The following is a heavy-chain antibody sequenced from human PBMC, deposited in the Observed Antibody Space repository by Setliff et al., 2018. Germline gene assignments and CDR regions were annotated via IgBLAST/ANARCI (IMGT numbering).Heavy chain of an antibody. D-gene: IGHD2-15*01. Sequence: ASVKVSCKASGYTFTSYDINWVRQATGQGLEWMGWVNPNSGNTGYAQKFQGRVTMTRNTSISTAYMELSSLRSEDTAVYYCARAGREVVNAFDIWGQGTMVTVSS. CDR3: ARAGREVVNAFDI. J-gene: IGHJ3*02. CDR1: GYTFTSYD. CDR2: VNPNSGNT. V-gene: IGHV1-8*01.